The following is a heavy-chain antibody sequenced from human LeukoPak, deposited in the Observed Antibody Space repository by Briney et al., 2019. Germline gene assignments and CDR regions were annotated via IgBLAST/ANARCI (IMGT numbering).Heavy chain of an antibody. V-gene: IGHV4-59*11. Sequence: SETLSLTCTLSGGSISSHLWTWIPQPPGKGLEWIGHIHYSGSTNYNPSLKCRVSISVDTSKIEFSLKLSSVTAADTAVYYCARDFLECSRASCLNWFDPWGQGTLVTVSS. CDR1: GGSISSHL. J-gene: IGHJ5*02. CDR3: ARDFLECSRASCLNWFDP. CDR2: IHYSGST. D-gene: IGHD2-2*01.